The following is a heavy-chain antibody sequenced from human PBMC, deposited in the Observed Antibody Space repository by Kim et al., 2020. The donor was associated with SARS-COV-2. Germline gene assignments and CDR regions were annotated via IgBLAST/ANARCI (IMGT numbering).Heavy chain of an antibody. J-gene: IGHJ4*02. V-gene: IGHV3-23*01. Sequence: VKGRFTIASDTSTNTLYLQMNSLRAEDTAVYYCAKDKKRYDFWSGSSFDYWGQGTLVTVSS. D-gene: IGHD3-3*01. CDR3: AKDKKRYDFWSGSSFDY.